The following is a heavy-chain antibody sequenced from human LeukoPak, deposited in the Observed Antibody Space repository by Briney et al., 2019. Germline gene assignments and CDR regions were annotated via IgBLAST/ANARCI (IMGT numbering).Heavy chain of an antibody. CDR1: GGSVSSGSYY. CDR2: IYYSGST. J-gene: IGHJ4*02. CDR3: ARVESYTVFDY. Sequence: SETLSLTCTVSGGSVSSGSYYWSRIRQPPGKGLEWIGYIYYSGSTNYNPSLKSRVTISVDTSKNQFSLKLSSVTAADTAVYYCARVESYTVFDYWGQGTLVTVSS. V-gene: IGHV4-61*01. D-gene: IGHD1-26*01.